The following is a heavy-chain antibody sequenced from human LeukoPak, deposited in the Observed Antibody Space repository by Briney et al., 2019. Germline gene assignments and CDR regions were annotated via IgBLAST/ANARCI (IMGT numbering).Heavy chain of an antibody. CDR1: GGSISSYY. CDR3: ASLGYCSGGRCYWVFDY. V-gene: IGHV4-59*08. J-gene: IGHJ4*02. D-gene: IGHD2-15*01. CDR2: IYYTGST. Sequence: SETLSLTCTVSGGSISSYYWSWIRQPPGKGLEWIGYIYYTGSTNYNPSLKSRFTISVDTSKNQFSLNLNSVTAADTAVYYCASLGYCSGGRCYWVFDYWGQGTLVTVSS.